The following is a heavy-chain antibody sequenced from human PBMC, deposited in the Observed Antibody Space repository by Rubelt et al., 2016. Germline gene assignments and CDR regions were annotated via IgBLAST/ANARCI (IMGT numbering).Heavy chain of an antibody. J-gene: IGHJ3*01. CDR2: IISDGSTT. V-gene: IGHV3-74*01. D-gene: IGHD4-17*01. CDR3: GRDPNGDYVGAFDF. Sequence: KGLVWVAQIISDGSTTTYADSVKGRFTISRENAKNTLYLQMNSLRAEDTGVSSCGRDPNGDYVGAFDFWGQGTMVAVTS.